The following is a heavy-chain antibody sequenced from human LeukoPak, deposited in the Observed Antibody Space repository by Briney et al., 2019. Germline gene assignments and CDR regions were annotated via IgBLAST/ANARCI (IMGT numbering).Heavy chain of an antibody. CDR1: GGSISSNY. D-gene: IGHD3-22*01. V-gene: IGHV4-59*01. Sequence: SETLSLTCTVSGGSISSNYWSWIRQPPGKGLEWIGYIYYSGRTNYNPSLKSRVTILVDTSKNQFSLELTSVTAADTAVYYCARIGFGDSSGYHYDDAFDIWGQGTMVTVSS. CDR2: IYYSGRT. J-gene: IGHJ3*02. CDR3: ARIGFGDSSGYHYDDAFDI.